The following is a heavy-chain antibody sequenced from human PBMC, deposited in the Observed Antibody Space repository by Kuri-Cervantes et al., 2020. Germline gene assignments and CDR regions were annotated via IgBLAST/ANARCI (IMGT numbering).Heavy chain of an antibody. Sequence: GESLKISCAASGFTFNTYAVHWVRQAPGKGLEWVAVIYYDGSNEYYSDSVRGRFTISRDDSRNTLYLHMNSLKPEDTAVYYCARDRRAGDCDHFDYWGQGTLVTVSS. CDR1: GFTFNTYA. CDR2: IYYDGSNE. V-gene: IGHV3-30-3*01. CDR3: ARDRRAGDCDHFDY. J-gene: IGHJ4*02. D-gene: IGHD2-21*01.